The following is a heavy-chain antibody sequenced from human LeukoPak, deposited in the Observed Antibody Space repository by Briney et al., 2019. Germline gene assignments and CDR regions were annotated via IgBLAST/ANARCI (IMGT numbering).Heavy chain of an antibody. CDR3: AREGYCSSTSCYFFCFIFNY. D-gene: IGHD2-2*01. CDR2: IYTSGST. V-gene: IGHV4-4*07. CDR1: GGSVSSYY. J-gene: IGHJ4*02. Sequence: SETLSLTCTVSGGSVSSYYWSWIRQPAGKGLEWLGRIYTSGSTNYNPSLKSRVTMSVDTSTNQFSLNLGSVTAADTAVYYCAREGYCSSTSCYFFCFIFNYWGQGTLVTVSS.